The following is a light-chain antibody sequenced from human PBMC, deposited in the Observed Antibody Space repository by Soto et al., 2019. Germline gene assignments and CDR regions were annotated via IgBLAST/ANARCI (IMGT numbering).Light chain of an antibody. V-gene: IGKV1-27*01. CDR2: AAS. J-gene: IGKJ4*01. CDR3: QKYNSAPLT. Sequence: DIQMTQSPSSLSASVGDRVTITCRASQSISNYLNWYQQKPGKAPKLLIYAASSLQSGVPSRFSGSGSGTDCTLTISSLQPEDVAAYYCQKYNSAPLTFGGGTKVDIK. CDR1: QSISNY.